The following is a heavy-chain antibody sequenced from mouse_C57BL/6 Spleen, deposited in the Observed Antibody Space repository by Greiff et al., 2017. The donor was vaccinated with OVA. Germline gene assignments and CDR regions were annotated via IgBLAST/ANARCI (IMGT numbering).Heavy chain of an antibody. CDR2: IDPSDSYT. CDR1: GYTFTSYW. Sequence: QVQLQQPGAELVKPGASVKLSCKASGYTFTSYWMQWVKQRPGQGLEWIGEIDPSDSYTNYNQKFKGKATLTVDTSSSTAYMQLSSLTSEDSAVYYWARRGYGSSFAWFAYWGQGTLVTVSA. D-gene: IGHD1-1*01. V-gene: IGHV1-50*01. CDR3: ARRGYGSSFAWFAY. J-gene: IGHJ3*01.